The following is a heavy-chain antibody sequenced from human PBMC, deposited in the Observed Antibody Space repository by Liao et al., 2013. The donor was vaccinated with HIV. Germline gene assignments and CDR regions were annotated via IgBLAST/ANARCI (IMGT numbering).Heavy chain of an antibody. Sequence: QVQLQESGPGLVTPSQTLSLTCTVSGDSISSGTYYWSWIRQPAGKGLEWIARISASGSASYGASLKSRITISVDTSKNQFSLKLSSVTAADTAVYYCARQPSGSGTPQRASFDFWGQGTLVTVSS. CDR2: ISASGSA. D-gene: IGHD3-10*01. V-gene: IGHV4-61*02. CDR3: ARQPSGSGTPQRASFDF. J-gene: IGHJ4*02. CDR1: GDSISSGTYY.